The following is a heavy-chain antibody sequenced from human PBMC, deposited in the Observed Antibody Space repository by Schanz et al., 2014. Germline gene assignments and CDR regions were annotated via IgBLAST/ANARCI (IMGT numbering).Heavy chain of an antibody. J-gene: IGHJ4*02. Sequence: EVQLVESGGGLVQPGGSLRLSCAASGFIFSNSWMSWVRQAPGKGLEWVANIKQDESEKYYVDSVKGRFTISRDNAKNSLYLQMNSLTAEDSAVYYCARGVRIDYWGQGTLVTVSS. CDR1: GFIFSNSW. V-gene: IGHV3-7*01. CDR3: ARGVRIDY. D-gene: IGHD3-3*01. CDR2: IKQDESEK.